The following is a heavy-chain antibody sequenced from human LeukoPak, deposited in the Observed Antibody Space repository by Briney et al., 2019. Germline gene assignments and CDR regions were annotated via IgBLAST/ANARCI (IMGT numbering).Heavy chain of an antibody. J-gene: IGHJ4*02. V-gene: IGHV3-23*01. CDR2: ISGSGATT. Sequence: GGSLRHSRAASVFSSRTYAITWVRPAPGKGLEGVSSISGSGATTYNADPLKGRFTISRDNSESTLYLQMNSLRAEDTAVYYCVKESTSSGYYYAPDYWGQGTLVTVS. CDR3: VKESTSSGYYYAPDY. CDR1: VFSSRTYA. D-gene: IGHD3-22*01.